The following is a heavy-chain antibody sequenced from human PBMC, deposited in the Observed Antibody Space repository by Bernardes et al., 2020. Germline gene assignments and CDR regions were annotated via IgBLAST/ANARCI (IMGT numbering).Heavy chain of an antibody. J-gene: IGHJ3*02. V-gene: IGHV3-23*01. Sequence: GGSLRLSCAASGFTFSSYAMSWVRQAPGKGLEWVSAISGSGGSTYYADSVKGRFTISRDNSKNTLYLQMNSLRAEDTAVYYCAKDLWVHRWELLGWRHDAFDIWGQGTMVTVSS. CDR3: AKDLWVHRWELLGWRHDAFDI. D-gene: IGHD1-26*01. CDR2: ISGSGGST. CDR1: GFTFSSYA.